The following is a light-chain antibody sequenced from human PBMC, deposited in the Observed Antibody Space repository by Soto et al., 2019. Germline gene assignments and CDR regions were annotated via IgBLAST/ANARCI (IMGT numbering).Light chain of an antibody. J-gene: IGLJ2*01. Sequence: QSVLTQPASVSGSPGQSITISCTGTISDVGGYNYVSWYQQHPGKVPKLMISDVSNRPSGVSNRFSGSKSGNTASLTISGLQAEDEADYYCSSYTSSSTLVFGGGTKLTVL. V-gene: IGLV2-14*03. CDR2: DVS. CDR3: SSYTSSSTLV. CDR1: ISDVGGYNY.